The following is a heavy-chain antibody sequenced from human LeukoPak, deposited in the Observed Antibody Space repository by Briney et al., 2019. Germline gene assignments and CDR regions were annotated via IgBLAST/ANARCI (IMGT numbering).Heavy chain of an antibody. D-gene: IGHD6-13*01. V-gene: IGHV3-33*01. J-gene: IGHJ3*02. CDR2: IWYDGSNK. CDR1: GFTFSSYG. CDR3: ARPYSSSWYGAFDI. Sequence: PGRSLRLSCAASGFTFSSYGMHWVRQAPGKGLEWVAVIWYDGSNKYYADSVKGRFTISRDNSKNTLYLQMHSLRAEDTAVYYCARPYSSSWYGAFDIWGQGTMVTVSS.